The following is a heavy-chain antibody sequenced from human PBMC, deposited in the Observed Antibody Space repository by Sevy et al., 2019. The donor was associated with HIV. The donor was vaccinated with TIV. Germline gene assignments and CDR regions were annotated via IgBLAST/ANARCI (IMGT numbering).Heavy chain of an antibody. CDR1: GFTFGDYA. D-gene: IGHD2-8*01. Sequence: GGSLRLSCTGSGFTFGDYAMSWVRQPPGKGLEWVSTLSFGCGEINHADSVKGRFTISRDNSKNSLYLQMNNLRAEDTAVYYCAREGCTKPHDYWGQGTLVTVSS. V-gene: IGHV3-23*01. J-gene: IGHJ4*02. CDR2: LSFGCGEI. CDR3: AREGCTKPHDY.